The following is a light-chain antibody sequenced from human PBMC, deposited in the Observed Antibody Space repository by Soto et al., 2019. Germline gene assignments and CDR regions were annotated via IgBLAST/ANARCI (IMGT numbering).Light chain of an antibody. CDR1: QSVSSD. CDR2: DAS. V-gene: IGKV3-11*01. J-gene: IGKJ4*01. Sequence: EIVLTQSPAPLSLSPGERATLSCRASQSVSSDLAWYQQKPGQAPRLLIYDASNRATGIPARFSCSGSGTDFTLTISSLEPEDFAVYYCQQRSNWPLTFGGGTKVEIK. CDR3: QQRSNWPLT.